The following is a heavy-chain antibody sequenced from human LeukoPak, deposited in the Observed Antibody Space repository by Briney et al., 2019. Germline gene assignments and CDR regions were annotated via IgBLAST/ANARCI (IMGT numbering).Heavy chain of an antibody. CDR1: GFSFITYW. CDR2: ISPSDSRT. CDR3: ARGAXAXHPFDY. J-gene: IGHJ4*02. Sequence: GSLNISCKGSGFSFITYWIVWVRQMPGKGLEWMGKISPSDSRTXXXPSFQGRVTISADKSINTAFLQWRSLNASDTAIYYCARGAXAXHPFDYWGQGTLVTVSS. D-gene: IGHD1-26*01. V-gene: IGHV5-51*01.